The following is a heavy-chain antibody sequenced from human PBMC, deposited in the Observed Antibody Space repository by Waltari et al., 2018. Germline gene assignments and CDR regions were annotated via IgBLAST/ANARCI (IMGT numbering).Heavy chain of an antibody. D-gene: IGHD6-13*01. Sequence: EVQLVESGGGLVQPGGSLRLSCAASGFTFSSYEMNWVRQAPGKGLEWVSYISSSGSTISDADSVKGRFTISRDNAKNSLYLQMNSLRAEDTAVYYCAILGSGWYGAFAYWGQGTLVTVSS. CDR2: ISSSGSTI. CDR1: GFTFSSYE. J-gene: IGHJ4*02. V-gene: IGHV3-48*03. CDR3: AILGSGWYGAFAY.